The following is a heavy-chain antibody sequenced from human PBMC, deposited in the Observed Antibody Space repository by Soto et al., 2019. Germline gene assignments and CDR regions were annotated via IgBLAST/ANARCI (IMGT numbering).Heavy chain of an antibody. CDR1: GFTFSDYD. CDR2: ISSSSSYT. J-gene: IGHJ5*02. Sequence: QVQLVESGGGLVKPGGSLRLSCAASGFTFSDYDMSWIRQAPGKGLEWVSYISSSSSYTNYADSVKGRFTISRDNAKNSLYLQMNSLRAEDTAVYYCARVGAGDFWSGYPPAWFDPWGQGTLVTVSS. V-gene: IGHV3-11*06. CDR3: ARVGAGDFWSGYPPAWFDP. D-gene: IGHD3-3*01.